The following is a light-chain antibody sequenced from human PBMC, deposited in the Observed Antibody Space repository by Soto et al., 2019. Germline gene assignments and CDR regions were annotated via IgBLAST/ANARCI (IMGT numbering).Light chain of an antibody. CDR1: DSDVGGSNH. J-gene: IGLJ1*01. CDR3: CSFAGSYTFV. V-gene: IGLV2-11*01. Sequence: QSVLTQPPSVSGSPGQSVTISCTATDSDVGGSNHVSWYQYHPGKAPKFMIYDVSKRPSGVPDRFSGSKSGNTASLTISGLQAEDEADYYCCSFAGSYTFVFGTGTKV. CDR2: DVS.